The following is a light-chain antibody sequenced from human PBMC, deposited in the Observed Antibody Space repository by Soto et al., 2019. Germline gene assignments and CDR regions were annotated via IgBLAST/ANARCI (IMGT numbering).Light chain of an antibody. V-gene: IGKV1-9*01. Sequence: DIQLTQSPSFLSASVGDRVTITCRATQGISSYLAWYQQKPGKAPQLLIYAASTLQSGVPSRFSGSGFGTEFTLTISSLQPEDFATYYCQQLGSFGRGTRLEIK. CDR1: QGISSY. CDR2: AAS. CDR3: QQLGS. J-gene: IGKJ5*01.